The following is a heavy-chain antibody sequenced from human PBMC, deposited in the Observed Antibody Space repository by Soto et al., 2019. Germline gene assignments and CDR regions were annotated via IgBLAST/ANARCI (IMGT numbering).Heavy chain of an antibody. CDR2: INHSGST. V-gene: IGHV4-34*01. Sequence: AETLSLTCAVYGGAFSGYYWSWIRQPPGKGLEWIGEINHSGSTNYNPSLKSRVTISVDTSKNQFSLKLSSVTAADTAVYYCARFPSDYWGPGTLVTV. CDR3: ARFPSDY. CDR1: GGAFSGYY. J-gene: IGHJ4*02.